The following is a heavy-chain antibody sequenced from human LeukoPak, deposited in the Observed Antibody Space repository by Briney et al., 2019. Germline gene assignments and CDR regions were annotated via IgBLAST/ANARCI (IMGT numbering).Heavy chain of an antibody. CDR1: GYTFTDYY. D-gene: IGHD1-1*01. CDR3: SRGTLEMPGIDY. CDR2: ITPNSGAT. J-gene: IGHJ4*02. V-gene: IGHV1-2*02. Sequence: GASVKASCKTSGYTFTDYYLHWVRQAPGQGPEWMGWITPNSGATKSAHRFQGRVTMTRDTSISTAYMELDRLNSDDTAVYYCSRGTLEMPGIDYWGQGTLVTVSS.